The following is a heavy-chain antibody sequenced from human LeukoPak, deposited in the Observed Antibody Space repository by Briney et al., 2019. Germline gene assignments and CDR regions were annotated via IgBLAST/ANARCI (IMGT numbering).Heavy chain of an antibody. D-gene: IGHD6-13*01. Sequence: HPGRSLRLSCAASGFTFDDYAMPWVRHAPGKGLEWVSGISWNSGSIGYADSAKGRFTISRDNARNSLYLEMNSLRAEDTALYYCAKSSVYSNAGDFDYWGQGTLVTVSS. CDR2: ISWNSGSI. CDR3: AKSSVYSNAGDFDY. V-gene: IGHV3-9*01. CDR1: GFTFDDYA. J-gene: IGHJ4*02.